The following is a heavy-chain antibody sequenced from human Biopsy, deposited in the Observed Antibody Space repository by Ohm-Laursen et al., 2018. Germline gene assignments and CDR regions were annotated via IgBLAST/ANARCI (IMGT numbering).Heavy chain of an antibody. CDR3: ASAGYNPDWNFDL. D-gene: IGHD5-24*01. V-gene: IGHV4-59*12. CDR1: GGPIYSYY. Sequence: SETLSLTCTVSGGPIYSYYWSWIRQPPGQALEWIGYIYFTGRTSYNPSLKSRVTMSVNTSKKQFSLRLSSVTAADTAVYYCASAGYNPDWNFDLWGRGTRVIVSS. CDR2: IYFTGRT. J-gene: IGHJ2*01.